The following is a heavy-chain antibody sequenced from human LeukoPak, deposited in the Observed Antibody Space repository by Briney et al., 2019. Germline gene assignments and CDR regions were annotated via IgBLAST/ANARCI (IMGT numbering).Heavy chain of an antibody. Sequence: GGSLRLSCAASGFTFSSYSMNWVRQAPGKGLEWVSYISNSTIFYADSVKGRFTISRDNAKNSLYLQMNSLRVEDTAVYYCARPLSHYDFWSGYAFDFWGQGTLVTVSS. CDR1: GFTFSSYS. CDR3: ARPLSHYDFWSGYAFDF. V-gene: IGHV3-48*01. D-gene: IGHD3-3*01. CDR2: ISNSTI. J-gene: IGHJ4*02.